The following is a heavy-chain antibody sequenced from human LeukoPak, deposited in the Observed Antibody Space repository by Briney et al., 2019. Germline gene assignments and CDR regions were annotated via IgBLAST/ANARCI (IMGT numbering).Heavy chain of an antibody. CDR1: GFTFSSYG. CDR2: ISYDGSNK. J-gene: IGHJ3*02. CDR3: ARVWSIAPAVAFDI. D-gene: IGHD2-2*01. V-gene: IGHV3-30*03. Sequence: GRSLRLSCAASGFTFSSYGMHWVRQAPGKGLEWVAVISYDGSNKYYADSVKGRFTISRDNSKNTLYLQMNSLRAEDTAVYYCARVWSIAPAVAFDIWGQGTMVTVSS.